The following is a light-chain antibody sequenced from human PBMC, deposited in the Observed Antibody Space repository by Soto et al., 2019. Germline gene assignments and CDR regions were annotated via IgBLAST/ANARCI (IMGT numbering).Light chain of an antibody. CDR3: PSYDSSRSGVV. V-gene: IGLV1-40*01. Sequence: QSVLTQPPSVSGAPGQRVTISCTGSSANDVHWYQQLPGTAPNVLIYGNSNHPSAVPDRSSGSKAGTSASLAITRLQAEDESYYCCPSYDSSRSGVVFGGGTKLTVL. J-gene: IGLJ2*01. CDR2: GNS. CDR1: SAND.